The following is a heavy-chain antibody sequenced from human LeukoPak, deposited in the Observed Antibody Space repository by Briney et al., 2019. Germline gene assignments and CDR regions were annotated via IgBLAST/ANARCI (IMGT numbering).Heavy chain of an antibody. V-gene: IGHV4-59*07. J-gene: IGHJ4*02. CDR3: ARGAYSGSYYYFDF. CDR1: GVSISSSY. CDR2: IYYRGST. Sequence: YTLSLTCSVSGVSISSSYWSWIRQSPGKGLEWIGWIYYRGSTNYHPSLKSRVTISVDTSKHQFSLSLSSVTAADTAVYYCARGAYSGSYYYFDFWGQGTLVTVSS. D-gene: IGHD1-26*01.